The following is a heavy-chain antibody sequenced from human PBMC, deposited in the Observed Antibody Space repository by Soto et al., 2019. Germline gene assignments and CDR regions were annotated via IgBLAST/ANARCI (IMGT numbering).Heavy chain of an antibody. D-gene: IGHD5-12*01. CDR3: ARAGYSGYEADY. CDR2: IIPIFGTT. Sequence: QVQLVQSGAEVKKPGSSVKVSCKASGGTFSSYAISWVRQAPGQGLEWMGGIIPIFGTTNYAQKFQGRVTLTADESTTTAYMELSSLRSEDTAVYYCARAGYSGYEADYWGQGTLVTVSS. CDR1: GGTFSSYA. V-gene: IGHV1-69*12. J-gene: IGHJ4*02.